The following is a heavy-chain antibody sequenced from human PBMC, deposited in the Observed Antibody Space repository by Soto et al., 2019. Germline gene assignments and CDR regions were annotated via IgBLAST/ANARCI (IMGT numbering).Heavy chain of an antibody. CDR3: AKEIARQLVRGDYYYHGMDV. D-gene: IGHD6-6*01. J-gene: IGHJ6*02. CDR1: GFTFSNYG. V-gene: IGHV3-30*18. CDR2: ISYDGSNK. Sequence: LRLSCAASGFTFSNYGMHWVRQAPGKGLEWVAVISYDGSNKYYADSVKGRFTIARDNSKNTLYLQMNTLRAEDTAVYYCAKEIARQLVRGDYYYHGMDVWGLGTTVTVS.